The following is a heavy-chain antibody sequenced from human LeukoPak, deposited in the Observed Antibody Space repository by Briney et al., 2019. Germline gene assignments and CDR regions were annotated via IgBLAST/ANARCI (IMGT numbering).Heavy chain of an antibody. CDR2: IYYSGST. CDR1: GGSISSYY. V-gene: IGHV4-59*01. Sequence: SETLSLTCTVYGGSISSYYWSWIRQPPGKGLEWIGYIYYSGSTNYNPSLKSRVTISVDTSKNQFSLKLSSVTAADTAVYYCARVQRSSEAYYYYYGMDVWGQGTTVTVSS. CDR3: ARVQRSSEAYYYYYGMDV. J-gene: IGHJ6*02. D-gene: IGHD6-25*01.